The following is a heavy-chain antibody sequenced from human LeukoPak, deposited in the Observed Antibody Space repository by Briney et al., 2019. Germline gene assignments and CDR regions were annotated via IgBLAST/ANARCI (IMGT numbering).Heavy chain of an antibody. D-gene: IGHD5-12*01. CDR1: GFTFGDYA. CDR3: VRYSGDADY. V-gene: IGHV3-49*03. J-gene: IGHJ4*02. Sequence: GGSLRLPCTASGFTFGDYAMSWFRQAPGKGLEWVGFIRSKVYGGTTEYAASVKGRFTISRDDSKSIAYLQMNSLKSEDTAVYYCVRYSGDADYWGQGTLVTVSS. CDR2: IRSKVYGGTT.